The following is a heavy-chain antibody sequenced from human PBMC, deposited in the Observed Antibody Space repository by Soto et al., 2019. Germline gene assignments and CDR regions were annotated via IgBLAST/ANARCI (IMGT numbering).Heavy chain of an antibody. J-gene: IGHJ5*02. CDR1: GFTFSSYA. V-gene: IGHV3-23*01. CDR2: ISGGGGNT. D-gene: IGHD6-19*01. Sequence: PGGSLRLSCAASGFTFSSYAMSWVRQTPGQGLEWVSGISGGGGNTYYADSVTGRFTISRDNSRNTLYLQMNSLRAADTAIYYCAKDRGGGGRFSGIAVAGIPSWGQGTLVTVSS. CDR3: AKDRGGGGRFSGIAVAGIPS.